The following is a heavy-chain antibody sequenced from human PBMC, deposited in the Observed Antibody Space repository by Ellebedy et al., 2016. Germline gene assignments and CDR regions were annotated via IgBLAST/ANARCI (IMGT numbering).Heavy chain of an antibody. J-gene: IGHJ4*02. D-gene: IGHD1-7*01. CDR1: GGSFSGYY. V-gene: IGHV4-34*01. CDR3: ARVVLELQSSMCYFDY. CDR2: VNHSGST. Sequence: GSLRLSCAVYGGSFSGYYWSWIRQPPGKGLEWIGEVNHSGSTNYNPSLKSRVTISVDTSTNQFSLKLSSVTAADTAVYYCARVVLELQSSMCYFDYWGQGTLVTVSS.